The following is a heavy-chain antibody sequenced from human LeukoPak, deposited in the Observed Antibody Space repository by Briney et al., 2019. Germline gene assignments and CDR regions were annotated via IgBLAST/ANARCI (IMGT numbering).Heavy chain of an antibody. CDR2: ISWNSGSI. J-gene: IGHJ5*02. CDR3: AKAASGFGELLSWFDP. Sequence: PGRSLRLSCAASGFTFDDYAMPWVRQAPGKGLEWVSGISWNSGSIGYADSVKGRFTISRDNAKNSLYLQMNSLRAEDTALYYCAKAASGFGELLSWFDPWGQGTLVTVSS. V-gene: IGHV3-9*01. CDR1: GFTFDDYA. D-gene: IGHD3-10*01.